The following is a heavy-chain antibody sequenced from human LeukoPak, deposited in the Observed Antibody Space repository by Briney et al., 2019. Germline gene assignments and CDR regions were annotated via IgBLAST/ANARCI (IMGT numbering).Heavy chain of an antibody. CDR1: GFSLSTSGVG. Sequence: SGPTLVKPTQTLTLTCTFSGFSLSTSGVGVGWIRQPPGKALEWLALIYWDDDKRYSPSLKSRLTITKDTSKNQVVLTMTNMDPVDTATYYCARESGYSGYDAYYFDYWGQGTLVTVSS. CDR3: ARESGYSGYDAYYFDY. D-gene: IGHD5-12*01. V-gene: IGHV2-5*02. CDR2: IYWDDDK. J-gene: IGHJ4*02.